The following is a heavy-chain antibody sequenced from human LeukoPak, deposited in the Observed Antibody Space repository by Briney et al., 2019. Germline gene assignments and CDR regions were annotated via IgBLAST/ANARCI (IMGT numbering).Heavy chain of an antibody. CDR3: AAEWEPNDAFDI. Sequence: GGSLRLSCAASDFTFSTYAMSWVRQAPGKGLEWVSTISGGGDATYYADSVKGRFTISRDNSKNTLYLQMNSLRAEDTAVYYCAAEWEPNDAFDIWGQGTMVTVSS. CDR2: ISGGGDAT. V-gene: IGHV3-23*01. CDR1: DFTFSTYA. D-gene: IGHD1-26*01. J-gene: IGHJ3*02.